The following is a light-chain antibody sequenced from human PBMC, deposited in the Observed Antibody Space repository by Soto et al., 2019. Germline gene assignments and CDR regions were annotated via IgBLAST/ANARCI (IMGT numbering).Light chain of an antibody. J-gene: IGKJ5*01. V-gene: IGKV3-20*01. Sequence: IVVTQSPGTLSLSPGERATLSCRASQSVSSSYLAWYQQKPGQAPRLLIYRAFSRATGIPDRFSGSGSGTDFTLTISRLEPEDFAVYYCQQHGSSPTFGQGTRLEIK. CDR1: QSVSSSY. CDR2: RAF. CDR3: QQHGSSPT.